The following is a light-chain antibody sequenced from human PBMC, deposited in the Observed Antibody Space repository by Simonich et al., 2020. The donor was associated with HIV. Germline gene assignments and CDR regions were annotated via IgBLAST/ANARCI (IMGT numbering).Light chain of an antibody. CDR3: QQYLGTPRT. Sequence: DIVMTQSPDSLAVSLVERATINYKSTQSVLYNSNNKNYFGEYQQKPGQPPKLLIYWASTRESGVPARFSGSGSGTDFTLTISSLQAEDVAVYYCQQYLGTPRTFGQGTKVEIK. CDR2: WAS. J-gene: IGKJ1*01. CDR1: QSVLYNSNNKNY. V-gene: IGKV4-1*01.